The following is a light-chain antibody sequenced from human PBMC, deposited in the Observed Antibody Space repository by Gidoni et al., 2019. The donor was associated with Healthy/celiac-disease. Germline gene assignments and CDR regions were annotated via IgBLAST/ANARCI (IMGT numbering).Light chain of an antibody. CDR2: DVS. CDR3: SSYTSSSTSV. V-gene: IGLV2-14*01. J-gene: IGLJ1*01. CDR1: SSDVGGDNY. Sequence: SALTQRASVSAGPGHSITVSCTVTSSDVGGDNYVSWYQQHPGKAPKLMIYDVSNRPSGVSTRFSGSKSGNTASLTISALPAEEEADYDCSSYTSSSTSVFGTGTKVTVL.